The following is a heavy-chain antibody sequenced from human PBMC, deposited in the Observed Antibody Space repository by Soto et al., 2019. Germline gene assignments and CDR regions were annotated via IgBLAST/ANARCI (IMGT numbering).Heavy chain of an antibody. J-gene: IGHJ4*02. CDR3: ARGGGWVGEASFDS. CDR2: INAGNGRE. Sequence: QVQLEQSGAEVKKPGASVKVSCKTSGYTFTSYTQHWVRQAPGQGLEWMGWINAGNGREKYSQRFQDRVSLSTDKSATTAYMELRSLRSEDTAVYYCARGGGWVGEASFDSWGQGTQVTVSS. CDR1: GYTFTSYT. V-gene: IGHV1-3*01. D-gene: IGHD3-10*01.